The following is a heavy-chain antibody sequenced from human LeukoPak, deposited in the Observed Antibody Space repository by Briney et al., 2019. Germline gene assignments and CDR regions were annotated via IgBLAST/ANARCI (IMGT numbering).Heavy chain of an antibody. CDR1: GGSISSSSYY. J-gene: IGHJ5*02. V-gene: IGHV4-39*01. CDR3: ARRLEELWFGELLGWFDP. D-gene: IGHD3-10*01. CDR2: IYYSGST. Sequence: PSETLSLTCTVSGGSISSSSYYWGWIRQPPGKGLEWIGSIYYSGSTYYNPSLKSRVTISVDTSKNQFSLKLSSVTAADTAVYYCARRLEELWFGELLGWFDPWGQGTLVTVSS.